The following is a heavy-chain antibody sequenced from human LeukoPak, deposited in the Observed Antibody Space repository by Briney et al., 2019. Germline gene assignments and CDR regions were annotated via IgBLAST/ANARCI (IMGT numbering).Heavy chain of an antibody. D-gene: IGHD3/OR15-3a*01. Sequence: ASVKVSCKASGFTFTSSAMQWVRQARGQRLEWIGWILVGSGNTNYAQKFQERVTITRDMSTSTAYMELSSLRSKDTAVYYCARHRGLDNWFDPWGQGTLVTVSS. J-gene: IGHJ5*02. V-gene: IGHV1-58*02. CDR1: GFTFTSSA. CDR3: ARHRGLDNWFDP. CDR2: ILVGSGNT.